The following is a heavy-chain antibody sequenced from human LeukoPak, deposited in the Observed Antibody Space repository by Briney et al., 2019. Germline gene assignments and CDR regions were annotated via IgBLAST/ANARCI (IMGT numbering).Heavy chain of an antibody. Sequence: PVGSLTLSCAASGFTFSSYWMHWVRQAPGKGLEWISRINSDGSSTSYADSVKGRFTISRDNAKNTLYLQMNSLRAEDTAVYYCARGELRYFDWLNYWGQGTLVTVSS. CDR3: ARGELRYFDWLNY. J-gene: IGHJ4*02. D-gene: IGHD3-9*01. CDR2: INSDGSST. CDR1: GFTFSSYW. V-gene: IGHV3-74*01.